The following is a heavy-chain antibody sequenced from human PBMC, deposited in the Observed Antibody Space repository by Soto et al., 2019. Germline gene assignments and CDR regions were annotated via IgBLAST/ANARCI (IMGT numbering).Heavy chain of an antibody. CDR3: ARLGCSSTSCYYYYYYMDV. D-gene: IGHD2-2*01. CDR1: GFTFSSYW. V-gene: IGHV3-7*01. J-gene: IGHJ6*03. Sequence: GGSLRLSCAASGFTFSSYWMSWVRQAPGKGLEWVANIKQDGSEKYYVDSVKGRFTISRDNAKNSLYLQMNSLRAEDTAVYYCARLGCSSTSCYYYYYYMDVWGKGTTVTVSS. CDR2: IKQDGSEK.